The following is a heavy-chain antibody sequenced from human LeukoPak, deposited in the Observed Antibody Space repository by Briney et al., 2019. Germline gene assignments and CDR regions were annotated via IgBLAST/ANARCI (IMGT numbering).Heavy chain of an antibody. CDR1: GYIFTAYY. Sequence: ASVRVSCKASGYIFTAYYLHWVRQAPGQGLEWMGWINPNSGGTNYAQKFKGWVTLTRDTFINTTYMELSRLASDVTAVYLCARGTPGSYLGYWGQGTLVTVSS. CDR3: ARGTPGSYLGY. V-gene: IGHV1-2*04. D-gene: IGHD3-16*02. J-gene: IGHJ4*02. CDR2: INPNSGGT.